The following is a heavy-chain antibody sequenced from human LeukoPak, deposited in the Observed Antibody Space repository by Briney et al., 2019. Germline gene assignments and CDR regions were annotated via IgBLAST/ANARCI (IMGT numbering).Heavy chain of an antibody. CDR3: ARGNSRSSCPWCAFDI. Sequence: GASVKVSCKLSGYSLTKLSMHWVRQAPGKGLEWMGGFDPEEGETLKAQKFQGRVTMTEDTFTDTAYMELSGLRSEDTAVYYCARGNSRSSCPWCAFDIWGQGTMVTVSS. J-gene: IGHJ3*02. CDR2: FDPEEGET. D-gene: IGHD6-13*01. CDR1: GYSLTKLS. V-gene: IGHV1-24*01.